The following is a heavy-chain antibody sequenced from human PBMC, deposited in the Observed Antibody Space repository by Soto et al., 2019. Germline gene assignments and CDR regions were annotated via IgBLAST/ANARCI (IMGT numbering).Heavy chain of an antibody. J-gene: IGHJ6*02. V-gene: IGHV3-23*01. Sequence: EVQLLESGGGLVQPGGSLRLSCAASGFTFSSYAMTWVRQAPGKGLEWVSTISGSGGRTYYADSVKGRFTISRDNSKKTLYLQMNSLRADDTAVYYCAKDPYDYGDYYYGMDVWGQGTTVTVSS. CDR2: ISGSGGRT. CDR3: AKDPYDYGDYYYGMDV. CDR1: GFTFSSYA. D-gene: IGHD4-17*01.